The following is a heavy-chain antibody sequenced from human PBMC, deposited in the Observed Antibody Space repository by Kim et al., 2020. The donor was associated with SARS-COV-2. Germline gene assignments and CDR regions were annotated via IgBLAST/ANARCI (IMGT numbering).Heavy chain of an antibody. CDR2: IKSKTDGGTT. V-gene: IGHV3-15*01. Sequence: GGSLRLSCAASGFTFSNAWMSWVRQAPGKGLEWVGRIKSKTDGGTTDYAAPVKGRFTISRDDSKNTLYLQMNSLKTADTAVYYCTTEYSSRWYTDKEGYYYGMDVWGQGTTVTVSS. CDR3: TTEYSSRWYTDKEGYYYGMDV. J-gene: IGHJ6*01. D-gene: IGHD6-13*01. CDR1: GFTFSNAW.